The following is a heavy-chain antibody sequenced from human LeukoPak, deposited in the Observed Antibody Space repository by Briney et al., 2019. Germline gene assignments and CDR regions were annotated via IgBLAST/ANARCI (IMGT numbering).Heavy chain of an antibody. CDR3: ASSVVVAATDAFDI. CDR2: IYYSGST. J-gene: IGHJ3*02. V-gene: IGHV4-39*01. Sequence: PSETLSLTCTVSGGSISSSSYYWGWIRQPPGKGLEWIGSIYYSGSTYYNPSLKSRVTISVDTSKNQISLKLSSVTAADTAVYYCASSVVVAATDAFDIWGQGTMVTVSS. D-gene: IGHD2-15*01. CDR1: GGSISSSSYY.